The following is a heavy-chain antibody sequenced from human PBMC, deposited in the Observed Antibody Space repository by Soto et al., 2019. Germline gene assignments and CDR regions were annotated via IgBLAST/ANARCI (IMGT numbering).Heavy chain of an antibody. D-gene: IGHD2-15*01. J-gene: IGHJ4*02. CDR3: ATWAGQVRGFGGPFDY. CDR2: IHYSGST. V-gene: IGHV4-30-4*02. CDR1: GGSVRRGETY. Sequence: SETLSLTCNVSGGSVRRGETYWSWIRQSPGNGLEWIGYIHYSGSTYYNPSLRSRVTMTTDTSTNTAYMELRSLRSDDTAVYYCATWAGQVRGFGGPFDYWGQGTLVTVSS.